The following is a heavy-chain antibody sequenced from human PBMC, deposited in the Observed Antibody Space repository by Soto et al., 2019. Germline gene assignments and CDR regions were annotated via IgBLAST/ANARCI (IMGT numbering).Heavy chain of an antibody. Sequence: GVSLRLSCVASGFDFSDFHISWVRQAPGKGLEWISYISSSLGHTDYAESVKGRFTISRDNAKSSVFLEMSDLRSDDTAAYYFAANWNFGLNFWGQGTMVRVSS. D-gene: IGHD1-1*01. CDR2: ISSSLGHT. CDR3: AANWNFGLNF. CDR1: GFDFSDFH. J-gene: IGHJ4*02. V-gene: IGHV3-11*03.